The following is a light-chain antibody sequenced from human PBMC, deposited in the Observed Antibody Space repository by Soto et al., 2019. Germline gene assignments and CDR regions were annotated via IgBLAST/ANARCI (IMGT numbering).Light chain of an antibody. CDR3: SSYTSSSTPVV. Sequence: QSALTQPASGSGSPGQAITISCTGTSSDVGGYNYVSWYQQHPGKAPKLMIYEVRNRPSGVSNRFSGSKSGNTDSLTISGLKAEDEADYYCSSYTSSSTPVVFGGGTKLTLL. CDR2: EVR. J-gene: IGLJ2*01. CDR1: SSDVGGYNY. V-gene: IGLV2-14*01.